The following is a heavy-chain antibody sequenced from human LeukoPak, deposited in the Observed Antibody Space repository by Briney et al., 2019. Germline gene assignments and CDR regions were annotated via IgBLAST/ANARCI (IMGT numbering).Heavy chain of an antibody. J-gene: IGHJ6*03. CDR3: ARALGPSEWLLQNYYYYYMDV. CDR2: IIPIFGTA. V-gene: IGHV1-69*01. D-gene: IGHD3-22*01. Sequence: SVKVSCKASGGTFSSYAISWVRQAPGQGLEWMGGIIPIFGTANYAQKFQGRVTITADDSTSTAYIELSSLRSEDTAVYYCARALGPSEWLLQNYYYYYMDVWGKGTTVTVSS. CDR1: GGTFSSYA.